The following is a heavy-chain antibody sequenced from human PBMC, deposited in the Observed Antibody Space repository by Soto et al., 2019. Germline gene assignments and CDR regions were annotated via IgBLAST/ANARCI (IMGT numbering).Heavy chain of an antibody. CDR1: GGTFSSYA. Sequence: QVQLVQSGAEVKKPGSSVKVSCKASGGTFSSYAISWVRQAPGQGLEWMGGIIPIFGTANYAQKFQGRVTITADESTSIAYMELSSLRSEDTAVYYCARDLGYCSGGSCYYGFDYWGQGTLVTVSS. J-gene: IGHJ4*02. V-gene: IGHV1-69*01. D-gene: IGHD2-15*01. CDR3: ARDLGYCSGGSCYYGFDY. CDR2: IIPIFGTA.